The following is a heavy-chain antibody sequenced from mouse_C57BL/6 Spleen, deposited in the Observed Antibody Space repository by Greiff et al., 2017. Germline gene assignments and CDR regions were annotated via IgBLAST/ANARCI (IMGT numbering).Heavy chain of an antibody. V-gene: IGHV1-39*01. D-gene: IGHD2-4*01. CDR1: GYSFTDYN. CDR3: ARGNDYGDYYAMEY. J-gene: IGHJ4*01. CDR2: INPNYGTT. Sequence: VQLQQSGPELVKPGASVKISCKASGYSFTDYNMNWVKQSNGKSLEWIGIINPNYGTTSYNQKFKGKATLTVDQSSSTAYMQINSLTSEDSAVYYCARGNDYGDYYAMEYWGQGTSVTVSS.